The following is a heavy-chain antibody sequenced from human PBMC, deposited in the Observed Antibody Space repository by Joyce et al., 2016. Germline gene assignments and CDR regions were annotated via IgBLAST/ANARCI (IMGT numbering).Heavy chain of an antibody. CDR3: ARARRGIILARGEMGEYLQH. D-gene: IGHD3-10*01. CDR2: VNDRGRT. Sequence: QVQLQEWGAGLLKPSETLSLTCAVYGGSLSGYYWGWIRQAPGMGPEWIGEVNDRGRTNYNPSLKSRATTSMDTSKNQFSLRLTTVTAADTAVYFCARARRGIILARGEMGEYLQHWGRGTVVIVSS. J-gene: IGHJ1*01. V-gene: IGHV4-34*01. CDR1: GGSLSGYY.